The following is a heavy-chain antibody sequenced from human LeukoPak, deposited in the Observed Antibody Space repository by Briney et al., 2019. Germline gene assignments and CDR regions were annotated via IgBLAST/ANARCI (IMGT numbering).Heavy chain of an antibody. CDR3: ARMYYDFWSVPSMFDY. Sequence: SETLSLTCTVSGDSISRYYWSWIRQPPGKGLEWVGYIYYRGSTNYNPSLKSRVTISGDTSKSQFSLKLNYVTAADTAIYYCARMYYDFWSVPSMFDYWGQGTLVTVSS. J-gene: IGHJ4*02. D-gene: IGHD3-3*01. CDR1: GDSISRYY. V-gene: IGHV4-59*01. CDR2: IYYRGST.